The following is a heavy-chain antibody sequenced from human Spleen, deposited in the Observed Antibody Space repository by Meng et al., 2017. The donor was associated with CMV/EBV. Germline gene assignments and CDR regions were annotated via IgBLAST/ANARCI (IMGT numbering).Heavy chain of an antibody. CDR3: ARNLKFYDSRGYHPLDY. J-gene: IGHJ4*02. D-gene: IGHD3-22*01. V-gene: IGHV1-2*02. CDR2: IDPSSSNK. CDR1: AFADYN. Sequence: AFADYNINRVRQAAGRGLAWMRWIDPSSSNKKNAQKFQGRVTLTRDTSLSTAYMELSRLTSDDTAVYYCARNLKFYDSRGYHPLDYWGQGTLVTVSS.